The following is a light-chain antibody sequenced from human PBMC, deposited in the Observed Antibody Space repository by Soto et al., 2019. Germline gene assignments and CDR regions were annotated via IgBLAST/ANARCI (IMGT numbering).Light chain of an antibody. J-gene: IGKJ1*01. V-gene: IGKV3-15*01. Sequence: EIVVTQSPATLSVSPGERVTLSCRASQSVSSSLAWYQQRPGQAPRLLIYDTSTRAPGTAARFSGSGSGTEFTLTISSLQSEDVAVYYCQQYVHWPPGTFGQGTTVEIK. CDR2: DTS. CDR1: QSVSSS. CDR3: QQYVHWPPGT.